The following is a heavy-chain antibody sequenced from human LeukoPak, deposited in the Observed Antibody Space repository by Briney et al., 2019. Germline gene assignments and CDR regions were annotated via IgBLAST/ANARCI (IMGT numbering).Heavy chain of an antibody. D-gene: IGHD3-22*01. CDR1: GFTFSSYW. Sequence: GGSQRLSCAASGFTFSSYWMSWVRQAPGNGLEWVSSISSSSSYIYYADSAKGRFTISRDNAKNSLYLQMNSLRAEDTAVYYCARDLYYYDSSGYYIYWGQGTLVTVSS. V-gene: IGHV3-21*01. CDR3: ARDLYYYDSSGYYIY. CDR2: ISSSSSYI. J-gene: IGHJ4*02.